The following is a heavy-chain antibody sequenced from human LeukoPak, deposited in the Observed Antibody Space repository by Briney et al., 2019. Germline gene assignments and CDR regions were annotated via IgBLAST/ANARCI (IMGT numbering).Heavy chain of an antibody. CDR3: ARKDDYGGQYFDY. CDR2: ISAYNGNT. V-gene: IGHV1-18*04. Sequence: ASVKVSCKASGYTFTSYGISWVRQAPGQGLEWMGWISAYNGNTNYAQKLQGRVTMTTDTSTSTAYTELRSLRSDDTAVYYCARKDDYGGQYFDYWGQGTLVTVSS. J-gene: IGHJ4*02. CDR1: GYTFTSYG. D-gene: IGHD4-23*01.